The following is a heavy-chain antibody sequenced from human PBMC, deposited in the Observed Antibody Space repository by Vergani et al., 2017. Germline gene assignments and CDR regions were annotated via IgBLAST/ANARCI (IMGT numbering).Heavy chain of an antibody. CDR3: ARVSGYYDSSGYVGY. CDR2: INPSGGST. D-gene: IGHD3-22*01. Sequence: QVQLVQSGAEVKKPGASVKVSCKASGYTFTSYYMHWVRQAPGQGLEWMGIINPSGGSTSYAQKFQGRVTMTRDTSTSTVYMELSSRRAEETAVYYCARVSGYYDSSGYVGYWGQGTLVTVSS. CDR1: GYTFTSYY. V-gene: IGHV1-46*01. J-gene: IGHJ4*02.